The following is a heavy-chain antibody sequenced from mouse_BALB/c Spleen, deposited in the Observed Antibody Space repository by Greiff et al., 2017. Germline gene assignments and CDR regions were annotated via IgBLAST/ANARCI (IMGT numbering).Heavy chain of an antibody. V-gene: IGHV1-54*01. CDR3: ARRGVYYGNLYAMDY. CDR2: INPGSGGT. Sequence: VQLQQSGAELVRPGTSVKVSCKASGYAFTNYLIEWVKQRPGQGLEWIGVINPGSGGTNYNEKFKGKATLTADKSSSTAYMQLSSLTSDDSAVYFCARRGVYYGNLYAMDYWGQGTSVTVSS. CDR1: GYAFTNYL. J-gene: IGHJ4*01. D-gene: IGHD2-1*01.